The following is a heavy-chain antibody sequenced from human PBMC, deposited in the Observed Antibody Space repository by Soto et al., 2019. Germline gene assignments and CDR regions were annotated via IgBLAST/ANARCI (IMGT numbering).Heavy chain of an antibody. CDR3: ARTLYYDFWSGYTNSFDY. Sequence: PGESLKISCKGSGYSFTSYWIGWVRQMPGKGLEWMGIIYPGDSDTRYSPSFQGQVTISADKSISTAYLQWSSLKASDTAMYYCARTLYYDFWSGYTNSFDYWGQGTLVTVSS. CDR1: GYSFTSYW. V-gene: IGHV5-51*01. D-gene: IGHD3-3*01. CDR2: IYPGDSDT. J-gene: IGHJ4*02.